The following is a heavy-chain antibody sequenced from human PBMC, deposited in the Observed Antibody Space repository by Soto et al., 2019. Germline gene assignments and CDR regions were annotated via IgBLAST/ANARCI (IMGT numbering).Heavy chain of an antibody. J-gene: IGHJ6*02. D-gene: IGHD3-3*01. Sequence: GASVKVSCKASGGTFSSYAISWVRQAPGQGLEWMGGIIPIFGTANYAQKLQGRVTITADESTSTAYMELSSLRSEDTAVYYCARSPIFGVVVQGIDEKNYYYGMDVWGQGTTVTVSS. V-gene: IGHV1-69*13. CDR1: GGTFSSYA. CDR3: ARSPIFGVVVQGIDEKNYYYGMDV. CDR2: IIPIFGTA.